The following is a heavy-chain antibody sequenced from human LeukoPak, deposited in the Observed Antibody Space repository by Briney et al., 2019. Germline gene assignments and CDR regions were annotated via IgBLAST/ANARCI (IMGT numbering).Heavy chain of an antibody. CDR3: AKDSLVVVPAAILY. D-gene: IGHD2-2*01. CDR2: ISVSGCST. Sequence: GGSLRLSCAASGFTFSSYAMSWVRQPPGKWLEWVASISVSGCSTYYADSVKGGSTIARTNSKNTLYKQMNSLTTEQPAYYYCAKDSLVVVPAAILYWGQGNLVTASS. V-gene: IGHV3-23*01. J-gene: IGHJ4*02. CDR1: GFTFSSYA.